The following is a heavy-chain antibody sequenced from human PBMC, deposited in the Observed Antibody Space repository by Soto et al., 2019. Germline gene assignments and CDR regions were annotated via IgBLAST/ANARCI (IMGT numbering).Heavy chain of an antibody. CDR3: ARQYGDYVPSYFDAFDI. V-gene: IGHV1-69*02. CDR2: IIPILGIA. CDR1: GGTFSSYT. J-gene: IGHJ3*02. Sequence: QVQLVQSGAEVKKPGSSVKVSCKASGGTFSSYTISWVRQAPGQGLEWMGRIIPILGIANYAQKFQGRVTINADKSTSTAYMELRSLRSEDTGVYYCARQYGDYVPSYFDAFDIWGQGTMVTVSS. D-gene: IGHD4-17*01.